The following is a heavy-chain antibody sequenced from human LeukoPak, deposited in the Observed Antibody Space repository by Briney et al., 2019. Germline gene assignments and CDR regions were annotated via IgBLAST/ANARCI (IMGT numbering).Heavy chain of an antibody. D-gene: IGHD5-12*01. CDR1: GGSFSGYY. J-gene: IGHJ4*02. CDR2: INNSRST. Sequence: SETLSLTCAVYGGSFSGYYWSWIRQPPGKGLEWIGEINNSRSTKYNPSIKSRVTITVDTSKNQFSLKLSSVTAADTAVYYCARGGPATAYDYWGQGTLVTVSS. V-gene: IGHV4-34*01. CDR3: ARGGPATAYDY.